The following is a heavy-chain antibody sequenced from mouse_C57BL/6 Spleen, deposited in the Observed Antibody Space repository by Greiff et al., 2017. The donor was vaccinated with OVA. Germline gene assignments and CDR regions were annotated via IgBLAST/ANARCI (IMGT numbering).Heavy chain of an antibody. Sequence: VQLQQPGAELVMPGASVKLSCKASGYTFTSYWMHWVKQRPGQGLEWIGDIDPSDSYTNYNQKFKGKSTLTVDKSSSTAYMQLSSLTSEDSAVYYCARYYGSPYYFDYWGHGTTLTVSS. CDR1: GYTFTSYW. CDR2: IDPSDSYT. CDR3: ARYYGSPYYFDY. D-gene: IGHD1-1*01. V-gene: IGHV1-69*01. J-gene: IGHJ2*01.